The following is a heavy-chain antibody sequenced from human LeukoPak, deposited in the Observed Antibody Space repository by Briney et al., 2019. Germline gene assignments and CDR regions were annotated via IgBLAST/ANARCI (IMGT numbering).Heavy chain of an antibody. CDR2: IYYSGST. V-gene: IGHV4-59*08. Sequence: SETLSLTCTVSGGSISSYYWSWIRQPPGKGLEWIGYIYYSGSTDYNPSLKSRVTISVDTSKNQFSLKLSSVTAADTAVYYCARHITLRKGSAAVDYWGQGTLVTVSS. J-gene: IGHJ4*02. CDR3: ARHITLRKGSAAVDY. D-gene: IGHD3-10*01. CDR1: GGSISSYY.